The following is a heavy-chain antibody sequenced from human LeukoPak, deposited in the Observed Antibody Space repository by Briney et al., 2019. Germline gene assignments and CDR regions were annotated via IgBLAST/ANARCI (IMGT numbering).Heavy chain of an antibody. V-gene: IGHV4-34*01. CDR2: INHSGST. Sequence: SETLSLTCAVYGGSFSGYYWSWIRQPPGKGLEWIGEINHSGSTNYNPSLKSRVTISVDTSKNQFSLKLSSVTAADTAVYYCAVITMVRGVMLHYWGQGTLVTVSS. J-gene: IGHJ4*02. D-gene: IGHD3-10*01. CDR1: GGSFSGYY. CDR3: AVITMVRGVMLHY.